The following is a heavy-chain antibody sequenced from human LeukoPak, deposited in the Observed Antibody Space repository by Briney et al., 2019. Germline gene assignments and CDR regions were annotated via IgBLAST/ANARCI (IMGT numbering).Heavy chain of an antibody. CDR2: VYYRGST. J-gene: IGHJ6*03. Sequence: SETLSLTCTLSGDSITSRRYFWGWIRQPPGKGLEYIGAVYYRGSTYYSPSLQSRVLISVDTSKNQFSLKLNSVTAADTAVYYCARCDKEGYYYIDVWGNGTTVTVSS. CDR1: GDSITSRRYF. CDR3: ARCDKEGYYYIDV. V-gene: IGHV4-39*07. D-gene: IGHD2-21*01.